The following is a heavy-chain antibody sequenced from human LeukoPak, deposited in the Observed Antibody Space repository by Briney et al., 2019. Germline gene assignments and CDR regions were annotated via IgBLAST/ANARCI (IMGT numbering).Heavy chain of an antibody. Sequence: PGGSLRLSCAASGFTFTTYAMSWVRQAPGKGLEWVSVIHSGGSTFYADSVKGRFIISRDNSKNTLYLQMKSLRAEDTAVYHCARDGDYGWFDPWGQGTLVTVSS. D-gene: IGHD4-17*01. CDR1: GFTFTTYA. V-gene: IGHV3-66*01. CDR2: IHSGGST. J-gene: IGHJ5*02. CDR3: ARDGDYGWFDP.